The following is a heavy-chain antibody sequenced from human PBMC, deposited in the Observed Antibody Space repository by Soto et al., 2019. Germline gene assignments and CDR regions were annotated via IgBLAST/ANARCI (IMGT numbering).Heavy chain of an antibody. V-gene: IGHV1-69*13. Sequence: SVKVSCKASGGTFSSYAISWVRQAPGQGLEWVGGIIPIFGTANYAQKFQGRVTITADESTSTAYMELSSLRSEDTAVYYCARVWAGQHRWFDPWGQGTLVTVSS. CDR2: IIPIFGTA. CDR3: ARVWAGQHRWFDP. D-gene: IGHD7-27*01. J-gene: IGHJ5*02. CDR1: GGTFSSYA.